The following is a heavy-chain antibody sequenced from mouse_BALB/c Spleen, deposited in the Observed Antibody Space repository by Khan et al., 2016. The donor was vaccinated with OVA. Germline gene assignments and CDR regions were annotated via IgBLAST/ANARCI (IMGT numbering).Heavy chain of an antibody. CDR2: INPNNDYT. J-gene: IGHJ4*01. D-gene: IGHD1-1*01. CDR1: GYTFTDYT. V-gene: IGHV1-4*01. CDR3: ARSSAYYAAMDY. Sequence: QVQLQQSGAELARPGASVKMSCKASGYTFTDYTMHWVKQRPGQGLEWIGSINPNNDYTIYNQNFKDKATLTADNSSTTAYMQMSSLTSEDSAVXYCARSSAYYAAMDYWVQGTSVTVSS.